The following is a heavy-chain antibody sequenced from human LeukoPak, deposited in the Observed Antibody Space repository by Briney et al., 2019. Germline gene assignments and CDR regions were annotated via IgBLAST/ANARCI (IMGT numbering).Heavy chain of an antibody. D-gene: IGHD1-26*01. Sequence: SETLSLTCAVSGGSISSSNWWSWVRQPPGKGLEWIGEIYHSGSTNYNPPLKSRVTISVDKSKNQFSLKLSTVTAADTAVYYCARDGSRDYFDYWGQGTLVTVSS. J-gene: IGHJ4*02. V-gene: IGHV4-4*02. CDR3: ARDGSRDYFDY. CDR1: GGSISSSNW. CDR2: IYHSGST.